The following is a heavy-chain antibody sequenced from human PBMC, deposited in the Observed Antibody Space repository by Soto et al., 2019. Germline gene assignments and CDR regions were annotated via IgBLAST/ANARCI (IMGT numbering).Heavy chain of an antibody. V-gene: IGHV3-30*03. CDR1: GFPFSSYG. J-gene: IGHJ6*02. D-gene: IGHD2-15*01. Sequence: GGSLRLSCAASGFPFSSYGMHRVRPAPGKGLEWVAVISYDGSNKYYADSVKGRFTISRDNSKNTLYLQMNSLRAEDTAVYYCARGYPTGGNGLDVWGQGTTVTVSS. CDR3: ARGYPTGGNGLDV. CDR2: ISYDGSNK.